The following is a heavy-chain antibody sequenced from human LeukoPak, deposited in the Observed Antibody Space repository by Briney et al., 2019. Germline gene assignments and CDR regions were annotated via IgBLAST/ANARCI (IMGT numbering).Heavy chain of an antibody. J-gene: IGHJ4*02. D-gene: IGHD3-9*01. Sequence: ASVKVSCKASGYTSTGYYMHWVRQAPGQGLEWMGWINPNSGGTNYAQKFQGRVTMTRDTSISTAYMELSRLRSDDTAVYYCARFYYDILTGYYYFDYWGQGTLVTVSS. V-gene: IGHV1-2*02. CDR1: GYTSTGYY. CDR2: INPNSGGT. CDR3: ARFYYDILTGYYYFDY.